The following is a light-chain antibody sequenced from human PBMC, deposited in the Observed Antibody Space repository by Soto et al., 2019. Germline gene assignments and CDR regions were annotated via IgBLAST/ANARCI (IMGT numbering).Light chain of an antibody. CDR1: QAISSN. J-gene: IGKJ4*01. CDR2: GAS. CDR3: QHYNNWLGT. V-gene: IGKV3-15*01. Sequence: EIVMTQSPATLSVSRGERATLSCRANQAISSNLDWYQQKPGQAPRLLIYGASTRATGIPDRFSGSGSGTEFTLTISSLQSEDFAVYYCQHYNNWLGTFGGGTKVEIK.